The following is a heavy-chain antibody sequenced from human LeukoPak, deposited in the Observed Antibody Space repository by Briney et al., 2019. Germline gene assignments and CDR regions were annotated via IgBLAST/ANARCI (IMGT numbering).Heavy chain of an antibody. CDR1: GGSISSYY. CDR2: IYTSGST. CDR3: AREGRITIFGGPPVETD. V-gene: IGHV4-4*07. D-gene: IGHD3-3*01. Sequence: PSETLSLTCTVSGGSISSYYWSWIRQPAGKGLEWIGRIYTSGSTNYNPSLKSRVTMSVDTSKNQFSLKLSSVTAADTAVYYCAREGRITIFGGPPVETDWGQGTLVTVSS. J-gene: IGHJ4*02.